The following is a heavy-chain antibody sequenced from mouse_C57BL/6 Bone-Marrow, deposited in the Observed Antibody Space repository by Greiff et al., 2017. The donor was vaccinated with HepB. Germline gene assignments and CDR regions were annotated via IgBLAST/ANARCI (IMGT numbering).Heavy chain of an antibody. J-gene: IGHJ2*01. V-gene: IGHV1-82*01. CDR3: ARGDWVFDY. CDR1: GYAFSSSW. Sequence: QVQLQQSGPELVKPGASVKISCKASGYAFSSSWMNWVKQRPGKGLEWIGRIYPGDGDTNYNGKFKGKATLTADKSSSTAYMQLSSLTSEDSAVYFCARGDWVFDYWGQGTTLTVSS. D-gene: IGHD4-1*01. CDR2: IYPGDGDT.